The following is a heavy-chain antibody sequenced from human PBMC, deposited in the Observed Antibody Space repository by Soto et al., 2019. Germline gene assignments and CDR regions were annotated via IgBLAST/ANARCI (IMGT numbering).Heavy chain of an antibody. V-gene: IGHV4-39*01. D-gene: IGHD2-15*01. CDR3: ARGYCSGGTCYSRFFDC. CDR1: GGSISSSSYY. J-gene: IGHJ4*02. CDR2: IYYSGST. Sequence: SETLSLTCTVSGGSISSSSYYWGWIRQPPGKGLEWIGSIYYSGSTYYNPSLKSRVTISVDTSKNQFSLKLSSVTAADTAVYYCARGYCSGGTCYSRFFDCWGQGTPVTVSS.